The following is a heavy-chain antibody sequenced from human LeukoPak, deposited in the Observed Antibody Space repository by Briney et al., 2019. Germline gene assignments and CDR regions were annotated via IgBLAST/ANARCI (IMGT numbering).Heavy chain of an antibody. CDR2: IKQDGSAK. CDR3: ARDKGIPAANSVGHFDY. Sequence: PGGSLRLSCAASGFTFSSYWMSWVRQAPGKGLEWVADIKQDGSAKYYVDSVKGRFTISRDNAENSLYLDMNNVRAEDTAVYYCARDKGIPAANSVGHFDYWGQGTLVTVSS. CDR1: GFTFSSYW. D-gene: IGHD6-13*01. J-gene: IGHJ4*02. V-gene: IGHV3-7*01.